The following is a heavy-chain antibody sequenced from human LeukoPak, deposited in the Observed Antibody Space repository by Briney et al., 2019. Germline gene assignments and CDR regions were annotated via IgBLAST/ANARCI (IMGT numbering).Heavy chain of an antibody. CDR1: GFTVSTNY. D-gene: IGHD4-17*01. CDR3: ARVGDYGDYFGY. J-gene: IGHJ4*02. V-gene: IGHV3-66*01. CDR2: IYSGGST. Sequence: GGSLRLSCAASGFTVSTNYMSWVRQAPGQGLEGVSVIYSGGSTYYADSVQGRFTVSRDNSKNTLYLQMNSMRAEDTAVYYCARVGDYGDYFGYWGQGTLVTVSS.